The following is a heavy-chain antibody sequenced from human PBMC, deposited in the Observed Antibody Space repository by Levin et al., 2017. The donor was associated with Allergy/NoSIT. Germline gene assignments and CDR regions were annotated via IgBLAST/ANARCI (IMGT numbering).Heavy chain of an antibody. CDR3: ARVDSSTVVPAAMDY. CDR2: ISSSGSTI. J-gene: IGHJ4*02. V-gene: IGHV3-48*03. Sequence: LSLTCAASGFTFSSYEMNWVRQAPGKGLEWVSYISSSGSTIYYADSVKGRFTISRDNAKNSLYLQMNSLRAEDTAVYYCARVDSSTVVPAAMDYWGQGTLVTVSS. D-gene: IGHD2-2*01. CDR1: GFTFSSYE.